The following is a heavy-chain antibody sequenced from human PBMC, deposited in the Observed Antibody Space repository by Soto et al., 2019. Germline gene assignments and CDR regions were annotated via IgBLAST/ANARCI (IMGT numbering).Heavy chain of an antibody. CDR2: ISGSGGST. V-gene: IGHV3-23*01. D-gene: IGHD2-15*01. CDR1: GFTFSSYA. Sequence: GGSLRLSCAASGFTFSSYAMSWVRQAPGKGLEWVSAISGSGGSTYYADSVKGRFTISRDNSKNTLYLQMNSLRAEDTAVYYCATDYGLDCSGGSCYHLRYFDYWGQGTLVTVSS. CDR3: ATDYGLDCSGGSCYHLRYFDY. J-gene: IGHJ4*02.